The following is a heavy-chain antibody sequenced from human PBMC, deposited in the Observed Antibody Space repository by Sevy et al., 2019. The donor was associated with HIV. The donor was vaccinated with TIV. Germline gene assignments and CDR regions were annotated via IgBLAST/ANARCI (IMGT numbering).Heavy chain of an antibody. CDR3: AKETIRGTYNWFDP. J-gene: IGHJ5*02. Sequence: GGSLRLSCVASGFTFSSYGMSWVRQAPGEGLECVSDISGSGGSTYYADSVRGRFTISRDNSKNTLYLQMNSLRADDTAVYYCAKETIRGTYNWFDPWGQGTLATVSS. V-gene: IGHV3-23*01. CDR2: ISGSGGST. D-gene: IGHD3-10*01. CDR1: GFTFSSYG.